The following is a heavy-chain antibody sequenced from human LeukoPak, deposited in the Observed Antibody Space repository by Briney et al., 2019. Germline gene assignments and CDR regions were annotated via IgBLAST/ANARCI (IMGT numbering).Heavy chain of an antibody. D-gene: IGHD3-9*01. J-gene: IGHJ4*02. CDR1: GGSISNYY. CDR2: IYYTGNT. V-gene: IGHV4-59*12. CDR3: ARRSYDILTGYSYFDY. Sequence: SETLSLTCTVSGGSISNYYWNWIRQPPGKGLEWIGYIYYTGNTNYNPSLKSRVTISVDTSKNQFSLKLSSVTAADTAVYYCARRSYDILTGYSYFDYWGQGTLVTVSS.